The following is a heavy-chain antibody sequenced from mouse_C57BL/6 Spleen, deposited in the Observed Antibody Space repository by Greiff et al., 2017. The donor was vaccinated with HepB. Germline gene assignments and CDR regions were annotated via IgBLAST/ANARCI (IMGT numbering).Heavy chain of an antibody. Sequence: LEESGAELVKPGASVKMSCKASGYTFTTYPIEWMKQNHGKSLEWIGNFHPYNDDTKYNEKFKGKATLTVEKSSSTVYLELSRLTSDDSAVYYCARQGDDYDGFAYWGQGTLVTVSA. D-gene: IGHD2-4*01. J-gene: IGHJ3*01. CDR3: ARQGDDYDGFAY. CDR1: GYTFTTYP. CDR2: FHPYNDDT. V-gene: IGHV1-47*01.